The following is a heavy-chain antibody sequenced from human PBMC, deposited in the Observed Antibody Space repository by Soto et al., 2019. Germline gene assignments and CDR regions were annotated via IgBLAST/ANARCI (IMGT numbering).Heavy chain of an antibody. CDR2: IYWDDDE. Sequence: QITLKESGPTLVKPTQTLTLTCTFSGFSLSTSGVGVGWIRQPPGKALEWLALIYWDDDERYSPSLQSRLTITKDTSINRVFLTLTNMDPVDTATYYCARSVAARPVRGALDYWGQGTLLTVS. CDR3: ARSVAARPVRGALDY. D-gene: IGHD6-6*01. J-gene: IGHJ4*02. V-gene: IGHV2-5*02. CDR1: GFSLSTSGVG.